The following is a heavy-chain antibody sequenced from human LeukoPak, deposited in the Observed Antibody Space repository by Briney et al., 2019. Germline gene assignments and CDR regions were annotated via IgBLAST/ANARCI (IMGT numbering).Heavy chain of an antibody. V-gene: IGHV1-18*01. CDR1: GYTFTSSG. CDR3: AKNSSGGYSDY. J-gene: IGHJ4*02. CDR2: ISTYTGYS. Sequence: ASVKVSCKASGYTFTSSGISWVRQAPGQGLEWMGWISTYTGYSKYAQNLQCRVTMTADTSTSTAYMELSSLRSDDTAVYYCAKNSSGGYSDYWGQGTLVTVSS. D-gene: IGHD6-19*01.